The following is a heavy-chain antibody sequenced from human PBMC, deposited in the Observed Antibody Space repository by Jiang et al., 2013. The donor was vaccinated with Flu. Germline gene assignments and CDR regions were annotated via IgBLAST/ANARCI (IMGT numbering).Heavy chain of an antibody. CDR3: AREYSARVFEY. CDR1: GGSISSSSFY. CDR2: IYYSGST. V-gene: IGHV4-39*02. Sequence: LLKPSETLSLTCTVSGGSISSSSFYWGWIRQPPGKELEWIGSIYYSGSTYYNPSLKSRVTISIDTSKNQFSLKLSSVSASDTAVYHCAREYSARVFEYWGQGTLVTVSS. J-gene: IGHJ4*02. D-gene: IGHD2-15*01.